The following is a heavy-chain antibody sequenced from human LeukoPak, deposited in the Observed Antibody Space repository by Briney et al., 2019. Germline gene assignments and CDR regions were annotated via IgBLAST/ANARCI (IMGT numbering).Heavy chain of an antibody. V-gene: IGHV3-7*01. J-gene: IGHJ4*02. CDR1: GFTFSSYW. Sequence: GGSLRLSCAASGFTFSSYWMSWVRQAPGKGLEWVANIKQDGSEKYYVDSVKGRFTISRDNAKNSLYLQMSSLRAEDTAVYYCAATDPDYYDSSGYRYWGQGTLVTVSS. CDR2: IKQDGSEK. CDR3: AATDPDYYDSSGYRY. D-gene: IGHD3-22*01.